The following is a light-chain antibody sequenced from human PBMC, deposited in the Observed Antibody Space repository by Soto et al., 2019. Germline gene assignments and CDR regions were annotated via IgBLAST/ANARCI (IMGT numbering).Light chain of an antibody. Sequence: QSALTQPASVSGSPGQSITISCTGTSSYIGAYDYVSWYQQHPGKAPKLMIFEVSDRPSGASIRFSGSKSGNTASLTISGLQTEDEADYYCSSYTDTGHVVFGRGTKVTVL. J-gene: IGLJ2*01. CDR3: SSYTDTGHVV. CDR1: SSYIGAYDY. V-gene: IGLV2-14*01. CDR2: EVS.